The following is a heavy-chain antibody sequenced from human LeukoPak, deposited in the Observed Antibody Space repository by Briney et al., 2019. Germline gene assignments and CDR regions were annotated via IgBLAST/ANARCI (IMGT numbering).Heavy chain of an antibody. Sequence: GSLRLSCAASGFTFSSYGMHWVRQAPGKGLEWVAFIRYDGSNKYYADSVKGRFTISRDNSKNTLYLQMNSLRAEDAAVYYCAHFFYGSGSYYGNDAFDIWGQGTMVTVSS. CDR3: AHFFYGSGSYYGNDAFDI. CDR1: GFTFSSYG. J-gene: IGHJ3*02. CDR2: IRYDGSNK. D-gene: IGHD3-10*01. V-gene: IGHV3-30*02.